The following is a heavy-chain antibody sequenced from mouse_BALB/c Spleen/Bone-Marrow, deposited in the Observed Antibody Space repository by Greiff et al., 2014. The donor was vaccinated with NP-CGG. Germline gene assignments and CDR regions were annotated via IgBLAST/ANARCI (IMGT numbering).Heavy chain of an antibody. D-gene: IGHD1-1*01. V-gene: IGHV14-3*02. Sequence: VQLKESGAELVKPGASVKLSCTASGFNIKDTYMHWVKQRPEQGLEWIGRIDPANGNTKYDPKFQGKATITADTSSNTAYLQPSSLTSEDTAVYYCAIYYYGSSGFAYWGQGTLVTVSA. CDR3: AIYYYGSSGFAY. J-gene: IGHJ3*01. CDR1: GFNIKDTY. CDR2: IDPANGNT.